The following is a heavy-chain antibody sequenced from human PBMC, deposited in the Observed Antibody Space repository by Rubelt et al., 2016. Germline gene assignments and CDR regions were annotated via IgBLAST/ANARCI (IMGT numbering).Heavy chain of an antibody. D-gene: IGHD2-8*01. CDR3: ARAQRIRLLMVYAPTFDY. Sequence: SGAEVMKPGASVKVSCKVSGYTLTELSMHWVRQAPGKGLEWMGGFDPEDGETIYAQKFQGRVTMTEDTSTDTAYMELSSLRSEDTAVYYCARAQRIRLLMVYAPTFDYWGQGTLVTVSS. V-gene: IGHV1-24*01. CDR2: FDPEDGET. CDR1: GYTLTELS. J-gene: IGHJ4*02.